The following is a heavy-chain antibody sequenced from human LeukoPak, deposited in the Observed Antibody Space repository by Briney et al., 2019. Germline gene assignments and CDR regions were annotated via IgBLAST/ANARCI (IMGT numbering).Heavy chain of an antibody. CDR1: GGTFSSYA. Sequence: GASVKVSCKASGGTFSSYAISWVRQAPGQGLEWMGGIIPIFGTANYAQTFQGRVTITADESTSTAYMELSSLRSEDTAVYYCARPYCSGGSCYSHFQHWGRAPWSPSPQ. D-gene: IGHD2-15*01. V-gene: IGHV1-69*13. J-gene: IGHJ1*01. CDR2: IIPIFGTA. CDR3: ARPYCSGGSCYSHFQH.